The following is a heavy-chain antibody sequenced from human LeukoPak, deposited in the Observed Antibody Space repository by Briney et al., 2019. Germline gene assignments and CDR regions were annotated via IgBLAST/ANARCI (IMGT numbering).Heavy chain of an antibody. V-gene: IGHV4-59*01. J-gene: IGHJ4*02. CDR1: GGFISSYY. Sequence: SETLSLTCTVSGGFISSYYWSRIRQPPGKGLEWIGYIYYSGSTNYNPSLKSRVTISVDTSKNQFSLKLSSVTAADTAVYYCARSYCSSTSCYAGFDYWGQGTLVTVSS. CDR2: IYYSGST. D-gene: IGHD2-2*01. CDR3: ARSYCSSTSCYAGFDY.